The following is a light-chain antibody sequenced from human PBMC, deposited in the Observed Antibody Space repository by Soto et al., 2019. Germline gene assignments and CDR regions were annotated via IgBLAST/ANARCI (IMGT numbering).Light chain of an antibody. V-gene: IGKV1-6*01. Sequence: AIQMTQSPSSLSASVGDRVIITCRASQAIRNDLGWYQQKPGKAPKLLIYTASTLQSGVPSRFSGSGSGADFTLTIRSLQPEDSATYYCQQYDSSPRTFGQGTKVDIK. J-gene: IGKJ1*01. CDR1: QAIRND. CDR3: QQYDSSPRT. CDR2: TAS.